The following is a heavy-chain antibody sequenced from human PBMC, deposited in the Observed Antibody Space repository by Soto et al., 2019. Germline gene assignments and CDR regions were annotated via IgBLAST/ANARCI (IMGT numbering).Heavy chain of an antibody. CDR3: ARGSQYCSSTSCYASGY. CDR1: GYTFTSYG. V-gene: IGHV1-18*01. Sequence: GASVKVSCKASGYTFTSYGISWVRQAPGQGLEWMGWISAYNGNTNYAQKLQGRVTMTTDTSTSTAYMELRSLRSDDTAVYYCARGSQYCSSTSCYASGYWGQGTLVTVSS. D-gene: IGHD2-2*01. J-gene: IGHJ4*02. CDR2: ISAYNGNT.